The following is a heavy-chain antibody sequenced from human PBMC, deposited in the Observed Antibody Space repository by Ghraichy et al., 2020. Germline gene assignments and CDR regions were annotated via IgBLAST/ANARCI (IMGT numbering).Heavy chain of an antibody. V-gene: IGHV3-48*02. CDR2: ISSTSNSI. CDR3: ARGKYSGTYFNYYGLDV. J-gene: IGHJ6*02. CDR1: GFTFSAYS. Sequence: GGSLRLSCAASGFTFSAYSVNWVRQAPGKGLEWLSYISSTSNSINYADSVKGRFTISRDNARNSLYLQMNSLRDEDTAVYYCARGKYSGTYFNYYGLDVWGQGTSVAVAS. D-gene: IGHD1-26*01.